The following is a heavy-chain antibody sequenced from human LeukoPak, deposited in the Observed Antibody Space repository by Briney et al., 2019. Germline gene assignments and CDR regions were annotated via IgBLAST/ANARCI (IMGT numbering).Heavy chain of an antibody. J-gene: IGHJ5*02. CDR2: IYYSGST. Sequence: SETLSLTCTVSGGSISSYYWSWIRQPPGKGLEWIGYIYYSGSTYYNPSLKSRVTISVDTSKNQFSLKLSSVTAADTAVYYCARFSVAAAGTGWFDPWGQGTLVTVSA. V-gene: IGHV4-59*08. D-gene: IGHD6-13*01. CDR1: GGSISSYY. CDR3: ARFSVAAAGTGWFDP.